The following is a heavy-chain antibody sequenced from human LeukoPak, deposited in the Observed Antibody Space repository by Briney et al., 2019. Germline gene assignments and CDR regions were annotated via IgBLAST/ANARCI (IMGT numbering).Heavy chain of an antibody. CDR1: GFTFSGYA. CDR2: ISGSGGST. D-gene: IGHD6-19*01. V-gene: IGHV3-23*01. J-gene: IGHJ4*02. Sequence: GGSLRLSCAASGFTFSGYAMSWVRQAPGKGLEWVSAISGSGGSTYYADSVKGRFTISRDNSKNTLYLQMNSLRAEDTAVYYCAKGRQWLVQPLVDYWGQGTLVTVSS. CDR3: AKGRQWLVQPLVDY.